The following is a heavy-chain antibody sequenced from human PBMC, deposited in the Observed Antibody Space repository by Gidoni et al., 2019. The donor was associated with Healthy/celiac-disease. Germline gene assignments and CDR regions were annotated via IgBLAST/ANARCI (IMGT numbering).Heavy chain of an antibody. CDR1: GFPFSSYV. CDR2: ISYDGSNK. J-gene: IGHJ4*02. V-gene: IGHV3-30-3*01. CDR3: ARGPTFLDY. Sequence: QVQLVESGGGVVQPGRSLRLSCAASGFPFSSYVMHWVRQAPGKGLEWFAVISYDGSNKYYADSVKGRFTISRDNSKNTLYLQMNSLRAEDTAVYYCARGPTFLDYWGQGTLVTVSS. D-gene: IGHD3-16*01.